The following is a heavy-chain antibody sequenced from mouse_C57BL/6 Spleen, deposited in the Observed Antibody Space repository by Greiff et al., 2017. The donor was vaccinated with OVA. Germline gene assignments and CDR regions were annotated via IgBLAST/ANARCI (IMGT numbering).Heavy chain of an antibody. V-gene: IGHV1-7*01. J-gene: IGHJ4*01. Sequence: LQESGAELAKPGASVKLSCKASGYTFTSYWMHWVKQRPGPGLEWIGNINPSSGYTKYNQTFKDKATLTADKSSSTSYMQLSSLTYEDSAVYYGVYGNLDAMDYWGQGTSVTVSS. D-gene: IGHD2-1*01. CDR2: INPSSGYT. CDR3: VYGNLDAMDY. CDR1: GYTFTSYW.